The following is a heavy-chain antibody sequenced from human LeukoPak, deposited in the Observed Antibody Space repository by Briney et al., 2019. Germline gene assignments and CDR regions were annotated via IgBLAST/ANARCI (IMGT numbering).Heavy chain of an antibody. CDR2: TSAYNGNT. D-gene: IGHD2-15*01. CDR1: GYTFTSYG. CDR3: ARDTYIVVVVAATHYYYYGMDV. V-gene: IGHV1-18*01. J-gene: IGHJ6*02. Sequence: ASVKVSCKASGYTFTSYGISWVRQAPGQGLEWMGWTSAYNGNTTYAQKLQGRVTMTTDTSTSTAYMELRSLRSDDTAVYYCARDTYIVVVVAATHYYYYGMDVWGQGTTVTVSS.